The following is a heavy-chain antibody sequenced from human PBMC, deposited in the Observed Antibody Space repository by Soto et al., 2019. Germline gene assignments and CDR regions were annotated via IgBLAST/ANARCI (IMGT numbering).Heavy chain of an antibody. V-gene: IGHV6-1*01. CDR1: GDSVSSNSAA. Sequence: SQTLSLTCAISGDSVSSNSAAWNWIRQSPSRGLEWLGRTYYRSKWYNDYAVSVKSRITINPDTSKIQFSLQLNSVTPEDTAVYFCARVRYAGSFLNNYGMDVWGQGTTVTVSS. D-gene: IGHD2-2*01. J-gene: IGHJ6*02. CDR3: ARVRYAGSFLNNYGMDV. CDR2: TYYRSKWYN.